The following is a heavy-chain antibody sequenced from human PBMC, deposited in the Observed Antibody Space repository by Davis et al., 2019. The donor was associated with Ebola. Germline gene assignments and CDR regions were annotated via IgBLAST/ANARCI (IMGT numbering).Heavy chain of an antibody. V-gene: IGHV3-21*01. D-gene: IGHD3-10*01. CDR3: ASLSYFNYYGSGSYYNWPDY. CDR2: ISSSSSYI. Sequence: GESLKISCAASGFTFSSYSMNWARQAPGKGLEWVSSISSSSSYIYYADSVKGRFTISRDNAKNSLYLQMNSLRAEDTAVYYCASLSYFNYYGSGSYYNWPDYWGQGTLVTVSS. J-gene: IGHJ4*02. CDR1: GFTFSSYS.